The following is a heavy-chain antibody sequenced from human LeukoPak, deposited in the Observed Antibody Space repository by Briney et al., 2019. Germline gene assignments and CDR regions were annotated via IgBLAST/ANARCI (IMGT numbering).Heavy chain of an antibody. Sequence: GGSLRLSCAASGFTFRFYAMSWVRQSPGKGLEWVANIKQDGSEEYYVDSVKGRFTISRDNAKNSLFLQMNSLRAEDTAVYYCARDMYSNGRGPFDYWGQGTLVTVSS. CDR1: GFTFRFYA. CDR2: IKQDGSEE. D-gene: IGHD6-19*01. CDR3: ARDMYSNGRGPFDY. V-gene: IGHV3-7*01. J-gene: IGHJ4*02.